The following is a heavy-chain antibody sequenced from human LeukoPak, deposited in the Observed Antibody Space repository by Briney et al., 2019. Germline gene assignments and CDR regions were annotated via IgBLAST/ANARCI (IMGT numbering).Heavy chain of an antibody. D-gene: IGHD2-21*02. V-gene: IGHV4-38-2*02. J-gene: IGHJ5*02. CDR3: ARDPLPPYCGGDCYSGNWFDP. CDR2: IYHSGST. Sequence: SETLSLTCTVSGYSISSGYYWGWIRPPPGKGLEWIGSIYHSGSTYYNPSLKSRVTISVDTSKNQFSLKLSSVTAADTAVYYCARDPLPPYCGGDCYSGNWFDPWGQGTLVTVSS. CDR1: GYSISSGYY.